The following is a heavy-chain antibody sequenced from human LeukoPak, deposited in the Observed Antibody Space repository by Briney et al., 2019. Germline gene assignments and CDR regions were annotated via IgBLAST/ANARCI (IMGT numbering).Heavy chain of an antibody. J-gene: IGHJ3*02. CDR2: INPNSGGT. D-gene: IGHD1-26*01. CDR3: ARDAPVGATSFDI. V-gene: IGHV1-2*02. Sequence: ASVKVSCKASGYTFTGYYMHWVRQAPGQWLEWMGWINPNSGGTNYAQKFQGRVTMTRDTSISTAYMELRSLRSDDTAVYYCARDAPVGATSFDIWGQGTMVTVSS. CDR1: GYTFTGYY.